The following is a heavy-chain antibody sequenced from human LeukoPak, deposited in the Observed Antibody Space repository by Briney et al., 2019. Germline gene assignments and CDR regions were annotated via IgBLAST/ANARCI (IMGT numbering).Heavy chain of an antibody. CDR3: ARARWQLVPYFDS. CDR1: GYTFTDYY. Sequence: ASVKVSCTASGYTFTDYYMHWVRQAPGQGLEWMGWINPNSGGTNFAQKFQGRVAMTRDTSISTAYMELGSLRSDDTAVYYCARARWQLVPYFDSWGQGTLVTVSS. CDR2: INPNSGGT. V-gene: IGHV1-2*02. D-gene: IGHD6-6*01. J-gene: IGHJ4*02.